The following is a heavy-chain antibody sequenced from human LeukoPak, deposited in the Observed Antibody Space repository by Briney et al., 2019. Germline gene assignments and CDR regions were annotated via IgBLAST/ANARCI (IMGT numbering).Heavy chain of an antibody. V-gene: IGHV3-48*03. CDR2: ISSSGSTI. J-gene: IGHJ6*03. CDR1: GFTFSSYE. Sequence: GGSLRLSCAASGFTFSSYEMNWVRQAPGKGLEWVSYISSSGSTIYYADSVKGRFTISRDNAKNSLYLQMNSLRAEDTAVYYCASNYGSGSYNAYYYYMDVWGKGTTVTISS. D-gene: IGHD3-10*01. CDR3: ASNYGSGSYNAYYYYMDV.